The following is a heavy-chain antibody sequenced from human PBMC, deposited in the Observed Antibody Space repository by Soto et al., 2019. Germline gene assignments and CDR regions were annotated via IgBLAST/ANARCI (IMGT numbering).Heavy chain of an antibody. Sequence: SVKVSCKASGGTLSSFINYPINWVRQAPGQGLEWMGGIDLNVGTVNYAQKCQGRVTITADKSTGTAYMEVSSLRSEDTALYYCARRDTSGFLRYFDNWGQGTLVTVSS. J-gene: IGHJ4*02. D-gene: IGHD3-3*01. V-gene: IGHV1-69*06. CDR3: ARRDTSGFLRYFDN. CDR1: GGTLSSFINYP. CDR2: IDLNVGTV.